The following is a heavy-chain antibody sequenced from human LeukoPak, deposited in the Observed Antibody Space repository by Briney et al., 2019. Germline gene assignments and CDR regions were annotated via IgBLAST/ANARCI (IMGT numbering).Heavy chain of an antibody. Sequence: GGSLRLSCAASGFTFSSYTMNWVRQAPGKGLEWVSSISSSSLFIYYADSLKGRFTISRDNAKNSLYLQMNSLRAEDTAVYYCARAPEDSSGYQVDYWGQGTLVTVSS. CDR2: ISSSSLFI. CDR3: ARAPEDSSGYQVDY. V-gene: IGHV3-21*01. CDR1: GFTFSSYT. D-gene: IGHD3-22*01. J-gene: IGHJ4*02.